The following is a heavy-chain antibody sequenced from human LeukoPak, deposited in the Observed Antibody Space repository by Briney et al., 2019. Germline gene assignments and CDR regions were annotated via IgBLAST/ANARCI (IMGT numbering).Heavy chain of an antibody. Sequence: QPGGSLRLSCAPSGFTFSSYAMSWVRQAPGKGLEWVSAISGSGGSTYYADSAKGRFTISRDNSKNTLYLQMNSLRAEDTAVYYCAKTGPNYDILTGYYSSLWFDYWGQGTLVTISS. CDR1: GFTFSSYA. J-gene: IGHJ4*02. CDR2: ISGSGGST. CDR3: AKTGPNYDILTGYYSSLWFDY. V-gene: IGHV3-23*01. D-gene: IGHD3-9*01.